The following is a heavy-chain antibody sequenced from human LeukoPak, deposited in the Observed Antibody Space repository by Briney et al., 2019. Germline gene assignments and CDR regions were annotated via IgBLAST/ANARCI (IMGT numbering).Heavy chain of an antibody. Sequence: PSETLSLTCTVSGGSISSYYWSWIRQPPGKGLEWIGYIYYSGSTNYNPSLKSRVTISVDTSKNQFSLKLSSATAADTAVYYCARGGYCSSTSCYWYFDLWGRGTLVTVSS. CDR2: IYYSGST. CDR1: GGSISSYY. J-gene: IGHJ2*01. V-gene: IGHV4-59*01. CDR3: ARGGYCSSTSCYWYFDL. D-gene: IGHD2-2*01.